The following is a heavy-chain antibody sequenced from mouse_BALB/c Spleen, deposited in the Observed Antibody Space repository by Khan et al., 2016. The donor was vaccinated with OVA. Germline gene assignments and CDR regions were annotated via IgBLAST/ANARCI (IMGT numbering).Heavy chain of an antibody. Sequence: VQLQESGAELVKPGASVKLSCKTSGYTLTSYWIQWVKQRPGQGLGWIGQILPGTGTTYYNENFTGKATLTVDSSSNTAYMQFSSLTSEDSAVYFWARGYFGNYEFAYWGQGTLVTVSP. D-gene: IGHD2-1*01. J-gene: IGHJ3*01. CDR1: GYTLTSYW. CDR3: ARGYFGNYEFAY. CDR2: ILPGTGTT. V-gene: IGHV1S132*01.